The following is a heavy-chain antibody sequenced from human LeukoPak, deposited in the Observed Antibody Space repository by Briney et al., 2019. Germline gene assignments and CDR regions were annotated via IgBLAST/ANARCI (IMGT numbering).Heavy chain of an antibody. CDR3: ARDVDPYRYGLMFDS. CDR1: GFTFSSYA. CDR2: ISGSGGTT. J-gene: IGHJ4*02. D-gene: IGHD5-18*01. Sequence: GGSLRLSCAASGFTFSSYAMSWVRQAPGRGLEWVSAISGSGGTTAYADSVKGRFTISRDNSKSTLYLQMNSLRAEDTAIYYCARDVDPYRYGLMFDSWGQGTLVTVSS. V-gene: IGHV3-23*01.